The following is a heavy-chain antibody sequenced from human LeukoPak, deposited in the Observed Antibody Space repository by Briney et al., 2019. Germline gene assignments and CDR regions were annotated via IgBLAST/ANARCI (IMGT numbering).Heavy chain of an antibody. J-gene: IGHJ6*02. Sequence: GGSLRLSCAASGFTFSSYGMHWVRQAPGKGLEWVAVIRYDGSNKYYADSVKGRFTISRDNSKNTLYLQMNSLRAEDTAVYYCARDGNVDTYYYGMDVWGQGTTVTVSS. V-gene: IGHV3-33*01. CDR1: GFTFSSYG. CDR2: IRYDGSNK. D-gene: IGHD5-18*01. CDR3: ARDGNVDTYYYGMDV.